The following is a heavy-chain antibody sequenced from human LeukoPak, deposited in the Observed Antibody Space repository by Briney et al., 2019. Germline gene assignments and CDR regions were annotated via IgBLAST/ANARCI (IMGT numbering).Heavy chain of an antibody. CDR1: GFTFRSYA. CDR3: AKDYECQLPRPSEFDY. J-gene: IGHJ4*02. D-gene: IGHD2-2*01. V-gene: IGHV3-23*01. Sequence: GGSLRLSCAASGFTFRSYAMSWVRQPPGKRLDWVSVISGSGGSTFFADSVKGRYTISRDNSTNSLYLQMNSLRAEDTAVYYCAKDYECQLPRPSEFDYWGQGTLVTVSS. CDR2: ISGSGGST.